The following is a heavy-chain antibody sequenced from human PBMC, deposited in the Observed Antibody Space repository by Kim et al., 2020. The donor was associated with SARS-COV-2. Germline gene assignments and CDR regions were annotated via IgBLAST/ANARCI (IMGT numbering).Heavy chain of an antibody. CDR2: IIPILGIA. Sequence: SVKVSCKASGGTFSSYAISWVRQAPGQGLEWMGRIIPILGIANYAQKFQGRVTITADKSTSTAYMELSSLRSEDTAVYYCARADYYDSSGYLQIDYWGQGTLGTVSS. D-gene: IGHD3-22*01. J-gene: IGHJ4*02. CDR1: GGTFSSYA. V-gene: IGHV1-69*04. CDR3: ARADYYDSSGYLQIDY.